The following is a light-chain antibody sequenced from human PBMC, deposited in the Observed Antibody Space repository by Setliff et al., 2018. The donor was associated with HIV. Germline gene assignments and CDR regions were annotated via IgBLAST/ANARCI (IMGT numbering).Light chain of an antibody. CDR3: SSYTSTSAYV. Sequence: QSVLTQPASVSGSPGQSITISCIGTGRDIGGYNYVSWYQQHPGKAPKLIIYGVTKRSSGVSNRFSGSKVGTTASLTISGLQAEDEADYYCSSYTSTSAYVFGTGTKGTVL. J-gene: IGLJ1*01. CDR2: GVT. CDR1: GRDIGGYNY. V-gene: IGLV2-14*03.